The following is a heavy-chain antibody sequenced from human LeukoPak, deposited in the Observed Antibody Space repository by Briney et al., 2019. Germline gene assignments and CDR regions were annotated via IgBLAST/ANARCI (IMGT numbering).Heavy chain of an antibody. CDR1: GFTFSSYD. D-gene: IGHD5-24*01. CDR3: ARGRGPYYGMDV. V-gene: IGHV3-13*01. J-gene: IGHJ6*02. CDR2: IGTAGDT. Sequence: GGSLRLSCAASGFTFSSYDMHWVRQATGKGLEWVSAIGTAGDTYYPGSVKGRFTISRENAKNSLYLQMNSLRAGDTAVYYCARGRGPYYGMDVWGQGTTVTVSS.